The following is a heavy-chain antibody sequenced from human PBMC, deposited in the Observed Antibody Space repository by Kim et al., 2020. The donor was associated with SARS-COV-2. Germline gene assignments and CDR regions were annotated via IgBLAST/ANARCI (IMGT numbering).Heavy chain of an antibody. CDR2: IYYSGTT. J-gene: IGHJ4*02. CDR3: ARSEGRGSWHQFDY. D-gene: IGHD6-13*01. CDR1: SDSISSYY. Sequence: SETLSLTCTVSSDSISSYYCSWIRQLPGKGLEWIGFIYYSGTTNYHPSLNSRVTISLDTSQNQFSLELTSVPVADSAVYYCARSEGRGSWHQFDYWGQGILVTVSS. V-gene: IGHV4-59*01.